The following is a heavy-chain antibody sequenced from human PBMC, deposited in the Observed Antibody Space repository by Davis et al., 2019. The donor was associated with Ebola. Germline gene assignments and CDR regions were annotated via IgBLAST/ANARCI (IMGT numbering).Heavy chain of an antibody. J-gene: IGHJ4*02. V-gene: IGHV1-8*01. Sequence: ASVKVSCKASGYTFTSYDIHWVRQATGQGLEWMGWMNPNSGNTGYAQKFQGRVTMTRNTSISTAYMELSRLRSDDTAVYYCARRGNEGGSVDYWGQGTLVTVSS. D-gene: IGHD1-26*01. CDR2: MNPNSGNT. CDR1: GYTFTSYD. CDR3: ARRGNEGGSVDY.